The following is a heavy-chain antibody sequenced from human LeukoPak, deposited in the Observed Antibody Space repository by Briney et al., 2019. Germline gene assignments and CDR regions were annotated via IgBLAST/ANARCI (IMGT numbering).Heavy chain of an antibody. CDR3: ARDGQQLVRGDWFDP. D-gene: IGHD6-13*01. V-gene: IGHV4-4*02. Sequence: SGTLSLTCAVSGGSISSSNWWSWVRQPPGKGLEWIGEIYHSGNTNCNPSLKSRVTISVDTSKNQFSLKVSSVTAADTAVYYCARDGQQLVRGDWFDPWGQGTLVTVSS. J-gene: IGHJ5*02. CDR1: GGSISSSNW. CDR2: IYHSGNT.